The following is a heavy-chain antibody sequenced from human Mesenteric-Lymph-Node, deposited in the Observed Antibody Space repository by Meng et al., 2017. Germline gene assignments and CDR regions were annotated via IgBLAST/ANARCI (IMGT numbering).Heavy chain of an antibody. V-gene: IGHV4-30-4*01. CDR2: IYYSGST. CDR3: ARRRGGSGRDC. CDR1: GGSISSGDYY. J-gene: IGHJ4*02. D-gene: IGHD3-10*01. Sequence: QGQLTEWGPGLVKPSQTLSLTCTVSGGSISSGDYYWSWIRQPPGKGLEWIGYIYYSGSTYYNPSLKSRVTISVDTSKNQFSLKLSSVTATDTAVYYCARRRGGSGRDCWGQGTLVTVSS.